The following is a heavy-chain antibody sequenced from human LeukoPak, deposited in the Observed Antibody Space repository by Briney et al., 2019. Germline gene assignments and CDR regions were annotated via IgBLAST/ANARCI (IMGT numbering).Heavy chain of an antibody. Sequence: PSGTLSLTCTVSGGSISSYYWSWIRQPPGKGLEWIGYIYYSGSTNYNPSLKSRVTISVDTSKNQFSLKLSSVTAADTAVYYCARFRVIPKYFDYWGQGTLVTVSS. CDR1: GGSISSYY. V-gene: IGHV4-59*12. J-gene: IGHJ4*02. CDR2: IYYSGST. CDR3: ARFRVIPKYFDY. D-gene: IGHD3-16*02.